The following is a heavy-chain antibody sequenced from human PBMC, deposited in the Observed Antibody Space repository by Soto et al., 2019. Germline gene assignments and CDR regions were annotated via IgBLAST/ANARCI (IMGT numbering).Heavy chain of an antibody. V-gene: IGHV4-59*08. CDR3: ARRYRSCFEY. CDR2: IYYSGST. D-gene: IGHD2-2*02. CDR1: GGSISSYY. J-gene: IGHJ4*02. Sequence: NPSETLSLTCSVSGGSISSYYWSWIRQPPGKGLEWSGYIYYSGSTNYNPSLKSRVTISVDTSKNQFSLNLSSVTAADTAVYYCARRYRSCFEYWGQGPLVTVSS.